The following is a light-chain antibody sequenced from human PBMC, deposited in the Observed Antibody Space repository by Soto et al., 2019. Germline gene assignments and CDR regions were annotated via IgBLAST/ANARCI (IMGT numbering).Light chain of an antibody. CDR3: QQYNSYRA. J-gene: IGKJ1*01. V-gene: IGKV1-5*03. CDR2: KAS. Sequence: DIQMTQSPSTLSASVGDRVTITCRASESIDSWLAWHQQKPGRAPKLLISKASSLESGVPSRFSGSGFGTEFTLTISSLQPDYFATYYCQQYNSYRAFGQGTKVEI. CDR1: ESIDSW.